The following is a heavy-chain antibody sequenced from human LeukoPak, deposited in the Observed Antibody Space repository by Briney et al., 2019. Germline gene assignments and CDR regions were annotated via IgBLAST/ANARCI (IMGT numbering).Heavy chain of an antibody. CDR2: ISSSSRYI. V-gene: IGHV3-21*01. D-gene: IGHD3-10*01. CDR3: ARAGGGAFDI. Sequence: GGSLRLSCAASGFTFSSCSMNWVRQAPGKGLEWVSSISSSSRYIYYADSVKGRFTISRDNAKNSLYLQMNSLRAEDTAVYYCARAGGGAFDIWGQGTMVTVSS. J-gene: IGHJ3*02. CDR1: GFTFSSCS.